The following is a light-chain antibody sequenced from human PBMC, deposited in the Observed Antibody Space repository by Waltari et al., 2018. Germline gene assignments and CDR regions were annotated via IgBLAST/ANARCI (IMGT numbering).Light chain of an antibody. Sequence: DIQMTQSPSSLSASVGDKVTITCRASQDISNYLAWYQQKPGKVPELLIYLASTLRSGVSSRFSGSGSGTDFTLTSSSLQPEDVATYFCQKYHTSPFTFGPGTRLDIK. CDR2: LAS. V-gene: IGKV1-27*01. CDR1: QDISNY. J-gene: IGKJ3*01. CDR3: QKYHTSPFT.